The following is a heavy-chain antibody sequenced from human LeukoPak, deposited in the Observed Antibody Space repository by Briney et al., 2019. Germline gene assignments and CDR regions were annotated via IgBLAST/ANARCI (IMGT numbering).Heavy chain of an antibody. CDR1: GFTFSSYS. CDR2: ISSSSSYI. J-gene: IGHJ4*02. D-gene: IGHD6-19*01. Sequence: SGGSLRLSCAASGFTFSSYSMNWVRQAPGKGLEWVSSISSSSSYIYYADSVKGRFTISRDNAKNSLYLQMNSLRAEDTAVYYCARDSLSSGWYGDYFDYWGQGTLVTVSS. CDR3: ARDSLSSGWYGDYFDY. V-gene: IGHV3-21*01.